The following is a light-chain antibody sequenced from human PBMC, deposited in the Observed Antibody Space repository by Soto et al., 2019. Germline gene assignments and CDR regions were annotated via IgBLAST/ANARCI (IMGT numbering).Light chain of an antibody. Sequence: QSALTQPASVSGSPGQSITLSCTGTSSDVGGYNFVSWYQQHPGTAPKLMIYDVTNRPSGVSNRFSGSKSGNTASLTISGLQPEDEADYYCSLYTSSSTLVFGGGTKLTVL. CDR2: DVT. V-gene: IGLV2-14*01. CDR1: SSDVGGYNF. J-gene: IGLJ2*01. CDR3: SLYTSSSTLV.